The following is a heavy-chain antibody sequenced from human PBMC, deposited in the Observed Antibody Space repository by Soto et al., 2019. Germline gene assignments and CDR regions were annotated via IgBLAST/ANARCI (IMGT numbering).Heavy chain of an antibody. V-gene: IGHV6-1*01. CDR1: GDSVSSNSAT. Sequence: SQTLSLTCAISGDSVSSNSATWNWIRRSPSRGLEWLGRTYYRSKWFNDYAESVKSRITINPDTSKNQFSLQLNSVTPEDTAVYYCARDLAAGVVVGMDVWGQGTTVTVSS. J-gene: IGHJ6*02. CDR3: ARDLAAGVVVGMDV. CDR2: TYYRSKWFN. D-gene: IGHD6-13*01.